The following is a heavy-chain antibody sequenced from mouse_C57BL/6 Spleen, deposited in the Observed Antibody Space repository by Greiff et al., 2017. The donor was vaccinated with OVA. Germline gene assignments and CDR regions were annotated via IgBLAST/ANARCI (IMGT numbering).Heavy chain of an antibody. CDR3: AREGRGEYYFDY. CDR1: GFTFSSYA. J-gene: IGHJ2*01. CDR2: ISDGGSYT. D-gene: IGHD3-3*01. Sequence: DVMLVESGGGLVKPGGSLKLSCAASGFTFSSYAMSWVRQTPEKRLEWVATISDGGSYTYYPDNVKGRFTISRDNAKNNLYLQMSHLKSEDTAMYYCAREGRGEYYFDYWGQGTTLTVSS. V-gene: IGHV5-4*01.